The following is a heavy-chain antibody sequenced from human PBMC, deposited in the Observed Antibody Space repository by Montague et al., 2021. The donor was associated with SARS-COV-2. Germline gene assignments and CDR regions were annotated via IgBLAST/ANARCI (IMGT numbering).Heavy chain of an antibody. V-gene: IGHV4-39*07. CDR3: ARDPEETYSSSWYYYYGMDV. CDR1: GASISSGDYY. Sequence: SETLSLTCTVSGASISSGDYYWSWIRQPAGKGLEWIGSIYYSGSTYYNPSLKSRVTISVDTSKNQFSLKLSSVTAADTAVYYCARDPEETYSSSWYYYYGMDVWGQGTTVTVSS. D-gene: IGHD6-13*01. J-gene: IGHJ6*02. CDR2: IYYSGST.